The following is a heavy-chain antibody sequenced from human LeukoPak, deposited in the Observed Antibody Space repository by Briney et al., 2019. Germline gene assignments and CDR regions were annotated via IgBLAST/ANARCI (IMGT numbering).Heavy chain of an antibody. D-gene: IGHD3/OR15-3a*01. V-gene: IGHV5-51*01. Sequence: GESLKISCKGSGYIFANYWIGWVRQMPGKGLEWMGIVYPGDSATRYSPSFQGQVTISADRSITTAYLQWRSLKASDTAMYYCVRFAYGSDFFPGHYWGQGTRVIVSS. J-gene: IGHJ4*02. CDR3: VRFAYGSDFFPGHY. CDR2: VYPGDSAT. CDR1: GYIFANYW.